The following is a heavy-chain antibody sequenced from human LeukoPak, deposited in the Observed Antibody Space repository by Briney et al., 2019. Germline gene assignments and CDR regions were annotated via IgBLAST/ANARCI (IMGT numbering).Heavy chain of an antibody. CDR3: ARGGTAVVTPYAFDI. V-gene: IGHV4-61*08. J-gene: IGHJ3*02. D-gene: IGHD4-23*01. CDR2: IYYSAST. Sequence: SETLSLTCTVSGGSISSGDYYWSWIRQPPGRGLEWIGYIYYSASTNYNPSVKSRVTMSVDTSKKQFSLNLSSLTAADTAVYYCARGGTAVVTPYAFDIWGQGKMVTVSA. CDR1: GGSISSGDYY.